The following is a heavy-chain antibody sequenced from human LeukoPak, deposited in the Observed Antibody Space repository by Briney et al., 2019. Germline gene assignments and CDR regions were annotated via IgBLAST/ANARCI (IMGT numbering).Heavy chain of an antibody. J-gene: IGHJ4*02. CDR3: AKDVGFLEWLVCFDY. Sequence: GGSLRLSCAANGFTFSSYAMSWVRQAPGKGLEWVSGISGSGGSTYYAVSVKGRFTISRDNSKNTLYLQMNGLGAEDTALYYCAKDVGFLEWLVCFDYWGQGTLVTVSS. D-gene: IGHD3-3*01. CDR1: GFTFSSYA. CDR2: ISGSGGST. V-gene: IGHV3-23*01.